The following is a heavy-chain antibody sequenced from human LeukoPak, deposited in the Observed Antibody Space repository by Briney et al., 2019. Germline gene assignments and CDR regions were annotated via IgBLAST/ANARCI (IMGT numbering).Heavy chain of an antibody. CDR2: IYTSGST. D-gene: IGHD2-2*02. CDR1: GGSISSGSYY. V-gene: IGHV4-61*02. Sequence: SETLSLTCTVSGGSISSGSYYWSWIRQPAGKGLEWIGRIYTSGSTNYNPSLKSRVTISVDTSKNQFSLKLSSVTAADTAVDYCARVDGSSTSCYNDYWGQGTLVTVSS. CDR3: ARVDGSSTSCYNDY. J-gene: IGHJ4*02.